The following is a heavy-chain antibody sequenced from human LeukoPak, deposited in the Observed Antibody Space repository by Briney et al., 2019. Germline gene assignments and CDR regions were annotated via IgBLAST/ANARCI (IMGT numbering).Heavy chain of an antibody. Sequence: GGSLRLSCEASGFTFSSYWMHWVRQAPGKGLEYVSVISGNGGTTYYANSVKGRFTISRDNSKNTLYLQMGSLRAGDMAMYYCARDLNRDFEYWGQGTLVTVSS. J-gene: IGHJ4*02. CDR2: ISGNGGTT. V-gene: IGHV3-64*01. D-gene: IGHD1-14*01. CDR3: ARDLNRDFEY. CDR1: GFTFSSYW.